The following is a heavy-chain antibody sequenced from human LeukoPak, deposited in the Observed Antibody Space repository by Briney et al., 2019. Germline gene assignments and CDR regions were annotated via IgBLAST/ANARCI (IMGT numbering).Heavy chain of an antibody. J-gene: IGHJ4*02. CDR2: IGISGSTK. D-gene: IGHD5-12*01. CDR3: AREMGGYPCDY. CDR1: GFTFSSFE. Sequence: GVSLRLSCAASGFTFSSFEMDWVRQAPGKGLEWVSYIGISGSTKYYADSVKGRFTISRDNAKNSLYLQMNSLTAEDTAIYYCAREMGGYPCDYWGQGTLVTVSS. V-gene: IGHV3-48*03.